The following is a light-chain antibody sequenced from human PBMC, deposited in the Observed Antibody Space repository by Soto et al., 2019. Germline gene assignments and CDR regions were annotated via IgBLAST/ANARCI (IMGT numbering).Light chain of an antibody. Sequence: DIQMTQSPSSLSASVGDRVTITCQASQDISNYLNWYQQKPGKAPKLLIYDVSALKRGVPPRFSGSGSGTEFTLTISSLQPDDFATYYCQQYDSFSVTFGQGTKVEIK. V-gene: IGKV1-33*01. CDR2: DVS. J-gene: IGKJ1*01. CDR3: QQYDSFSVT. CDR1: QDISNY.